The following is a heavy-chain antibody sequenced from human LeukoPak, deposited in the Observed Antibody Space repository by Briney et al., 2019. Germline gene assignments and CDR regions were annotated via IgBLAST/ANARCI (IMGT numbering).Heavy chain of an antibody. D-gene: IGHD7-27*01. Sequence: GGSLRLSCAASGFTVSSNYMTWVRQAPGKGLEWVSVIYSGGSTYYADSVKGRFTISRDNSKNTLNLQMNSLRAEDTAVYYCVKQVPETGEYYNYGMDVWGQGTTVIVSS. CDR3: VKQVPETGEYYNYGMDV. J-gene: IGHJ6*02. V-gene: IGHV3-66*01. CDR2: IYSGGST. CDR1: GFTVSSNY.